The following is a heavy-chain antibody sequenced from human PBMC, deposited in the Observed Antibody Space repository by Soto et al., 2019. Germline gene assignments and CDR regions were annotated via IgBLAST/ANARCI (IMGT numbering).Heavy chain of an antibody. CDR1: GFTFSSSS. CDR3: TGGGGSSGPGY. CDR2: IDTLSSTM. J-gene: IGHJ4*02. V-gene: IGHV3-48*01. Sequence: EVQLVESGGVLVQPGGSLRLSCAASGFTFSSSSMNWVRQAPGKGLEWVSFIDTLSSTMYYADSVRGRFTISRDNAKNSLYLQMNSLRAEDTAIYYCTGGGGSSGPGYWGQGTLVTVSS. D-gene: IGHD3-22*01.